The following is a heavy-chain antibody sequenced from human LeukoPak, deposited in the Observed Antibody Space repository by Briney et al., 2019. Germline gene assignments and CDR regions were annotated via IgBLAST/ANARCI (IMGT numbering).Heavy chain of an antibody. CDR1: GFTFDDYA. D-gene: IGHD3-9*01. CDR3: AKDRKDGGTYYDILTGYFDY. CDR2: ISWNSGSI. J-gene: IGHJ4*02. Sequence: AGGSLRLSCAASGFTFDDYAMHWVRQAPGKGLEWVSGISWNSGSIGYADSVKGRFTISRDNAKNSLYLQMNSLRAEDTALYYCAKDRKDGGTYYDILTGYFDYWGQGTLVTVSS. V-gene: IGHV3-9*01.